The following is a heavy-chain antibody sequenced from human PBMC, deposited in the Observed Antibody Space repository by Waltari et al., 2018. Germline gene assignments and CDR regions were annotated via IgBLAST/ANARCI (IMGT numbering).Heavy chain of an antibody. CDR1: GFTFSNAW. V-gene: IGHV3-15*01. J-gene: IGHJ4*02. D-gene: IGHD5-12*01. CDR2: IKRKTDGGTT. Sequence: EVQLVESGGGLVKPGGSLRLSCAASGFTFSNAWMRWVRRAPGKGLEWGGRIKRKTDGGTTDYAAPVKGRFTSSRDDSKNTLYLQMNSRKTEDTAVYYGTTRPIYSPFDYWGQGTLVTVSS. CDR3: TTRPIYSPFDY.